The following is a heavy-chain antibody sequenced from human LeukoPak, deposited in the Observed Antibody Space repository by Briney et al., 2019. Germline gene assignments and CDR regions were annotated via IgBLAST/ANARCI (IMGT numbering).Heavy chain of an antibody. CDR3: ARDGIAAAGTYRHAKSYYYYGMDV. CDR2: ISAYNGNT. J-gene: IGHJ6*02. Sequence: ASVKVSCKASGYTFTSYGISWVRQAPGQGLEWMGWISAYNGNTNYAQKLQGRVTMTTDTSTSTAYMELRSLRSDDTAVYYCARDGIAAAGTYRHAKSYYYYGMDVWGQGTTVTVSS. V-gene: IGHV1-18*01. D-gene: IGHD6-13*01. CDR1: GYTFTSYG.